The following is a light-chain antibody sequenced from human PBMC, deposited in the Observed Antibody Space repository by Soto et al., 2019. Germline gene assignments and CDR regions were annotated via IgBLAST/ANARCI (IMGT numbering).Light chain of an antibody. CDR2: RNN. Sequence: QSVLTQPPSASGIPGQRVTISCSGSSSNIGSNYVYWYQQLPGTAPKLLIYRNNQRPSGVPDRFSGSKSGTSASLAISGLRSEDEADYYCAAWDDSLSGSYVVFGGGTKLTVL. CDR1: SSNIGSNY. J-gene: IGLJ2*01. CDR3: AAWDDSLSGSYVV. V-gene: IGLV1-47*01.